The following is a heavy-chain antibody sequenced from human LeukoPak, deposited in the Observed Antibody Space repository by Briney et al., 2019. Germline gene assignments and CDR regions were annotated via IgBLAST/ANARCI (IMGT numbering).Heavy chain of an antibody. CDR3: ARGITMIPYQH. J-gene: IGHJ1*01. Sequence: SETLSLTCAVNGGSFSRYYWSWIRQPPGKGLEWIGEINHSGSTNYNPSLKSRVTISVDTSKNQFSLKLSSVTAADTAVYYCARGITMIPYQHWGQGTLVTVSS. V-gene: IGHV4-34*01. D-gene: IGHD3-22*01. CDR1: GGSFSRYY. CDR2: INHSGST.